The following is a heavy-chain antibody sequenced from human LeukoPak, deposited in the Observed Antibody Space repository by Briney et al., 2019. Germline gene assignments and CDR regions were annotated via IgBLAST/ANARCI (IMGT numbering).Heavy chain of an antibody. Sequence: ASVKVSCKASGYTFTSYDINWVRQATGQGLEWMGWMNPNSGNTGYAQKLQGRVTMTRNTSISTAYMELSSLRSEDTAVYYCARRRGYSSGYSRWFDPWGQGTLVTVSS. CDR1: GYTFTSYD. V-gene: IGHV1-8*01. CDR2: MNPNSGNT. D-gene: IGHD3-22*01. CDR3: ARRRGYSSGYSRWFDP. J-gene: IGHJ5*02.